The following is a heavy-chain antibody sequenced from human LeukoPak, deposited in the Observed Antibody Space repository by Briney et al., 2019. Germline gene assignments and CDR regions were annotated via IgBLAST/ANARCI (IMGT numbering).Heavy chain of an antibody. V-gene: IGHV3-7*01. D-gene: IGHD3-10*01. CDR1: GVTFVKYW. J-gene: IGHJ3*02. CDR2: MNQDGSEK. Sequence: GSLRLSCEASGVTFVKYWMSWVRQAPGKGPEWVANMNQDGSEKYYVDSVKGRFTISRDNAKNTLYLQMNSLRAEDTAVYYCARGAGWMYGSGSYHDAFDIWGQGTMVTVSS. CDR3: ARGAGWMYGSGSYHDAFDI.